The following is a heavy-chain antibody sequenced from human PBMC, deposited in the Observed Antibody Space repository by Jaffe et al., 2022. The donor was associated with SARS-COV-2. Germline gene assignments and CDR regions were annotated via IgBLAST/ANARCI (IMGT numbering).Heavy chain of an antibody. CDR2: MNPNSGNT. Sequence: QVQLVQSGAEVKKPGASVKVSCKASGYTFTSYDINWVRQATGQGLEWMGWMNPNSGNTGYAQKFQGRVTMTRNTSISTAYMELSSLRSEDTAVYYCARGCPEVVVLEVTAGYYGMDVWGQGTTVTVSS. CDR1: GYTFTSYD. V-gene: IGHV1-8*01. D-gene: IGHD2-2*01. J-gene: IGHJ6*02. CDR3: ARGCPEVVVLEVTAGYYGMDV.